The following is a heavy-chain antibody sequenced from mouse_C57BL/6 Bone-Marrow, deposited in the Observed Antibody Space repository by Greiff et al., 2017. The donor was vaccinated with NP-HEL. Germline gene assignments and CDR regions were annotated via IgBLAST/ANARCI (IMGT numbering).Heavy chain of an antibody. CDR3: ARDTLNYYGSSYGY. V-gene: IGHV5-4*01. D-gene: IGHD1-1*01. J-gene: IGHJ2*01. CDR2: ISDGGSYT. CDR1: GFTFSSYA. Sequence: DVMLVESGGGLVKPGGSLKLSCAASGFTFSSYAMSWVRQTPEKRLEWVATISDGGSYTYYPDNVKGRFTISRDNAKNNLYLQMSHLKSEDTAMYYCARDTLNYYGSSYGYWGQGTTLTVSS.